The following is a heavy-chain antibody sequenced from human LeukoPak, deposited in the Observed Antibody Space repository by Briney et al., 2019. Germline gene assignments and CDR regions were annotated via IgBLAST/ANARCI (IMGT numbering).Heavy chain of an antibody. Sequence: SETLSLTCTVSGGSISSSSYYWGWIRQPPGKGLEWIGSIYYSGSTYYNPSLKSRVTISADTSKNQFSLKLSSVTAADTAVYYCASGGSGYYGGYWGQGTLVTVSS. D-gene: IGHD3-22*01. CDR1: GGSISSSSYY. CDR3: ASGGSGYYGGY. J-gene: IGHJ4*02. CDR2: IYYSGST. V-gene: IGHV4-39*07.